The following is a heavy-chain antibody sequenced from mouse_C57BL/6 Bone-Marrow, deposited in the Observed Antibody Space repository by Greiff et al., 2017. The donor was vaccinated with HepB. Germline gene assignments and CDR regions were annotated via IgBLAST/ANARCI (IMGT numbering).Heavy chain of an antibody. J-gene: IGHJ3*01. CDR1: GYTFTEYT. CDR2: FYPGSGSI. D-gene: IGHD2-2*01. V-gene: IGHV1-62-2*01. Sequence: QVQLKQSGAELVKPGASVKLSCKASGYTFTEYTIHWVKQRSGQGLEWIGWFYPGSGSIKYNEKFKDKATLTADKSSSTVYMELSRLTSEDSAVYFCARHESLWLRQGSWFADWGQGTLVTVAA. CDR3: ARHESLWLRQGSWFAD.